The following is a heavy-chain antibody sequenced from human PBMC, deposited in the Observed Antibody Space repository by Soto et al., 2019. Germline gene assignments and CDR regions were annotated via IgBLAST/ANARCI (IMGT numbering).Heavy chain of an antibody. D-gene: IGHD1-26*01. CDR1: GYAVTGCA. Sequence: ASVRVSGRASGYAVTGCAMHWVRHASGQRLEWMGWINAGNGNTKYSQKFQGRVTITRDTSASTAYMELSSLRSEDTAVYYCARAPGAWPDSRAQGTLLTVSS. CDR3: ARAPGAWPDS. CDR2: INAGNGNT. J-gene: IGHJ5*01. V-gene: IGHV1-3*01.